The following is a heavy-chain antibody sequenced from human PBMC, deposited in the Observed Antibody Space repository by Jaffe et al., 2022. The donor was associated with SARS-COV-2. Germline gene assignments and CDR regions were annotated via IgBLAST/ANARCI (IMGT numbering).Heavy chain of an antibody. CDR2: ISSDGRST. Sequence: EVQLVESGGGLVQPGGSLRLSCAASGFTFSSYWMHWVRQVPGKGLVWVSRISSDGRSTSYADSVKGRFTTSRDNAKNTLYLQMNSLRAEDTAVYYCAGGRPVIKDYWGQGTLVTVSS. J-gene: IGHJ4*02. CDR1: GFTFSSYW. D-gene: IGHD3-16*01. CDR3: AGGRPVIKDY. V-gene: IGHV3-74*01.